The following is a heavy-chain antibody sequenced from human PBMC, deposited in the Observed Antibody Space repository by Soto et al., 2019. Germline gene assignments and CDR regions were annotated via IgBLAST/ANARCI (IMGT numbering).Heavy chain of an antibody. CDR1: GYTFTGYY. CDR3: ARDYPPDYYDSSGYYFGGWFDL. V-gene: IGHV1-2*02. J-gene: IGHJ5*02. D-gene: IGHD3-22*01. Sequence: ASVQVSCKASGYTFTGYYMHWGRQAPGQGLEWMGWINPNSGGTNYAQKFQGRVTMTRDTSISTAYMELSRLRFDDTAVYYCARDYPPDYYDSSGYYFGGWFDLWGQGTLVTVSS. CDR2: INPNSGGT.